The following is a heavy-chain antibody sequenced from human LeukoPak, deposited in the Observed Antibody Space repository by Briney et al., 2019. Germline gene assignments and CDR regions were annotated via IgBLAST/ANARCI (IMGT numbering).Heavy chain of an antibody. CDR1: GYTFTSYG. D-gene: IGHD1-26*01. V-gene: IGHV1-18*01. Sequence: ASVKVSCKASGYTFTSYGISWVRQAPGQGLEWMGWISAYNGNTNYAQKLQGRVTMTTDTSTSTAYMELRSLRSDDTAVYYCAREWVGVGASTPFDYWGQGTLVTVSS. CDR3: AREWVGVGASTPFDY. CDR2: ISAYNGNT. J-gene: IGHJ4*02.